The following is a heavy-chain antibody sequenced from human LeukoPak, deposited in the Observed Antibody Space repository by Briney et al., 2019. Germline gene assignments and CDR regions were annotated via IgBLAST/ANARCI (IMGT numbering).Heavy chain of an antibody. D-gene: IGHD6-13*01. Sequence: GASVKVSCKVSGYTLTELSMHWVRQAPGKGLEWMGGFDPEDGETIYAQKFQGRVTMTEDTSTDTAYMELSSLRSEDTAVYYCARVGAHSSSWFTGTYYYYGMDVWGQGTTVTVSS. J-gene: IGHJ6*02. CDR2: FDPEDGET. CDR1: GYTLTELS. CDR3: ARVGAHSSSWFTGTYYYYGMDV. V-gene: IGHV1-24*01.